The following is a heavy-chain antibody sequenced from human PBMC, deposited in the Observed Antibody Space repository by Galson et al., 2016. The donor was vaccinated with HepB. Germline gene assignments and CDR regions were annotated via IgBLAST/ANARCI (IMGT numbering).Heavy chain of an antibody. CDR1: GGTFNTYA. D-gene: IGHD3-9*01. V-gene: IGHV1-69*13. CDR2: IIPIFAAA. J-gene: IGHJ4*02. Sequence: SVKVSCKASGGTFNTYAVNWVRQAPGQGPEWLGGIIPIFAAANNTQKFQGRVTISAGESTSTAYMDLSSLRSEDTALYYCARGSEILTGYYAYWGQGTLITVSS. CDR3: ARGSEILTGYYAY.